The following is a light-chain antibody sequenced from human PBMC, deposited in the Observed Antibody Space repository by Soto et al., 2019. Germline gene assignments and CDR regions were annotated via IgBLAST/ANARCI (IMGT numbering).Light chain of an antibody. Sequence: DIQITQSPSTLSASVGDRVSITCRASQSISSWLAWYQQKKGKAPKLLIYDASSLESGVPSRFSGSGYGTEFNLTISSLQTDDFATYYCQQYNSYSPTFGQGTKVDIK. CDR3: QQYNSYSPT. V-gene: IGKV1-5*01. CDR1: QSISSW. CDR2: DAS. J-gene: IGKJ1*01.